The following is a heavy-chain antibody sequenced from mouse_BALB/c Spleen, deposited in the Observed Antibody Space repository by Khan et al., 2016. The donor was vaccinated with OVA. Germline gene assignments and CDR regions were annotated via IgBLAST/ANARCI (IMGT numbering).Heavy chain of an antibody. J-gene: IGHJ4*01. Sequence: QIQLVQSGPELKKPGETVKISCKASGYTFTNYGMNWVKQAPGKGLKWMGWIYTYTGEPTYADDFKGRFAFSLESSASTAYLQINNLTNEDSATYFCARGSSRAMDYWGQGTSVTVSS. CDR3: ARGSSRAMDY. CDR2: IYTYTGEP. V-gene: IGHV9-3-1*01. CDR1: GYTFTNYG. D-gene: IGHD1-1*01.